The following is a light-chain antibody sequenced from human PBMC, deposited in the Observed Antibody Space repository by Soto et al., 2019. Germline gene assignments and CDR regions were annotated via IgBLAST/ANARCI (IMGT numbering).Light chain of an antibody. Sequence: QSALTQPASVSGSPGQSITISCTGSSSDVGGYNFVSWYQQHPGKAPKLMIYEVSNRPSGVSNRFSGSKSGNTASPTISGLQAEDEADYYCTSYSTSNSYVFGAGTKVTVL. CDR3: TSYSTSNSYV. J-gene: IGLJ1*01. V-gene: IGLV2-14*01. CDR2: EVS. CDR1: SSDVGGYNF.